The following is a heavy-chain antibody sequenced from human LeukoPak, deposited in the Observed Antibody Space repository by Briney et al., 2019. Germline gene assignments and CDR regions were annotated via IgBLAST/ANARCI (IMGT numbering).Heavy chain of an antibody. J-gene: IGHJ4*02. D-gene: IGHD2-21*01. V-gene: IGHV4-34*01. Sequence: SDTQALTYAVCGGSFIGYYWRWIRQPPGKGQEWIGEINHSGSTNYNPSLKSRVTISVDTSKNQFSLKLSSVTAADTAVYYCARGQGYFPFDYWGQGTLVTVSS. CDR3: ARGQGYFPFDY. CDR2: INHSGST. CDR1: GGSFIGYY.